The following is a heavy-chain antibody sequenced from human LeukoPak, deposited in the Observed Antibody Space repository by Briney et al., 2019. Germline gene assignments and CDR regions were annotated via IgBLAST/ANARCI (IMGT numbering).Heavy chain of an antibody. J-gene: IGHJ4*02. CDR3: ARDPSSWYGQKSDY. Sequence: PGGSLRPSCAASGFTFSSYWMSWVRQAPGKGLEWVANIKQDGSEKYYVDSVKGRFTISRDNAKNSLYLQMNSLRAEDTAVYYCARDPSSWYGQKSDYWGQGTLVTVSS. V-gene: IGHV3-7*01. CDR1: GFTFSSYW. D-gene: IGHD6-13*01. CDR2: IKQDGSEK.